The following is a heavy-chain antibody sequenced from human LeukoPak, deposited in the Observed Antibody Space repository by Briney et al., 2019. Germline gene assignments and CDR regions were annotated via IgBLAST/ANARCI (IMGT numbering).Heavy chain of an antibody. D-gene: IGHD2-2*03. Sequence: TSETLSLTCVVSGGSISSTSYYWGWIRQPPGKGLEWIGRIYYSGSTYYSPSLKSRVTISVDTSKNQFSLTLSSVTAADTAVYYCARLLRVGYCSTTTCNWFDPWGQGTLVTVSS. CDR1: GGSISSTSYY. CDR2: IYYSGST. V-gene: IGHV4-39*07. J-gene: IGHJ5*02. CDR3: ARLLRVGYCSTTTCNWFDP.